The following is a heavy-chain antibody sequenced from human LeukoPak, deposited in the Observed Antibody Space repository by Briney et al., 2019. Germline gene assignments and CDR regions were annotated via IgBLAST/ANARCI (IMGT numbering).Heavy chain of an antibody. Sequence: GESLKISCKGSGYSFTSYWIGWVRQMPGKGLEWMGIIYPGDSDTRYSPSFQGQVTISADKSISTAYLQWSSLKASDTAMYYCARHFYFGVRGVIFDYYMDVWGKGTTVTVSS. V-gene: IGHV5-51*01. CDR3: ARHFYFGVRGVIFDYYMDV. CDR2: IYPGDSDT. CDR1: GYSFTSYW. J-gene: IGHJ6*03. D-gene: IGHD3-10*01.